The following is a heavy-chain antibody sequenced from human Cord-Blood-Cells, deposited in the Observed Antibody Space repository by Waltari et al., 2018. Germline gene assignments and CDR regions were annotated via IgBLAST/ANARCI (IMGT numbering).Heavy chain of an antibody. J-gene: IGHJ4*02. Sequence: QVQLVQSGAEVKKPGSSVKVSCKASGGTFSSYAISWVRQAPGQGLEWMGRIIPILGIANYAQKFQGRVTITADKSTSTAYMELSSLRSEDTAVYYCARDVRETARPNYFDYWGQGTLVTVSS. V-gene: IGHV1-69*09. CDR3: ARDVRETARPNYFDY. CDR2: IIPILGIA. D-gene: IGHD6-6*01. CDR1: GGTFSSYA.